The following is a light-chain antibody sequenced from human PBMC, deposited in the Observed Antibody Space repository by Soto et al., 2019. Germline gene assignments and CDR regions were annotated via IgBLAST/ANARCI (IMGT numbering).Light chain of an antibody. J-gene: IGLJ2*01. V-gene: IGLV2-14*03. CDR3: SSFTNTTTLVL. Sequence: QSALTQPPSASGSPGQSVTISCTGTSSDVGGYNYVSWYQQHPGKAPTLIIYEVSNRPSGISHRFSGSKSGDTASLTISGLQAEDEADYYCSSFTNTTTLVLFGGGTKLTVL. CDR1: SSDVGGYNY. CDR2: EVS.